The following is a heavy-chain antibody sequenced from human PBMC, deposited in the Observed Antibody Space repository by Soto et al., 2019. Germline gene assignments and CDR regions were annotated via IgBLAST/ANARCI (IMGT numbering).Heavy chain of an antibody. CDR1: GGTFSSYA. V-gene: IGHV1-69*06. J-gene: IGHJ3*02. Sequence: ASVKVSCKASGGTFSSYAISWVRQAPGQGLEWMGGIIPIFGTANYAQKFQGRVTITADKSTSTVYMELRSLRSDDTAVYYCARDLDVVVVADPPLDAFDIWGQGTMVTVSS. D-gene: IGHD2-15*01. CDR3: ARDLDVVVVADPPLDAFDI. CDR2: IIPIFGTA.